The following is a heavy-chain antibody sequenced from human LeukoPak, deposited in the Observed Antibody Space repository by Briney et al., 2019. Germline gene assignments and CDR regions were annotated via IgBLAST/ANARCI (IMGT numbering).Heavy chain of an antibody. CDR3: AREEGSAFGI. CDR1: GGSISSYY. D-gene: IGHD6-6*01. Sequence: SETLSLTCTVSGGSISSYYWSWIRQPPGKGLEWIGYIYYSGSTNYNPSLKSRVTISVDTSKNQFSLKLSSETAADTAVYYCAREEGSAFGIWGQGTMVTVSS. J-gene: IGHJ3*02. V-gene: IGHV4-59*01. CDR2: IYYSGST.